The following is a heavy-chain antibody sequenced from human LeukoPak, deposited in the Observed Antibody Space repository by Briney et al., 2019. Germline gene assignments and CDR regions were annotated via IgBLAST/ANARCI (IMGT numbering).Heavy chain of an antibody. Sequence: QPGGSLRLSCAASGFTFSSYAMSWVRQAPGKGLEWVSGISGSGGSTYYADSVKGRFTNSRDNSQNTLYLQMNSLRAEDTAVYYCAKPKYYDSSAFKAYYFDYWGQGALVTVSS. CDR2: ISGSGGST. CDR3: AKPKYYDSSAFKAYYFDY. V-gene: IGHV3-23*01. J-gene: IGHJ4*02. D-gene: IGHD3-22*01. CDR1: GFTFSSYA.